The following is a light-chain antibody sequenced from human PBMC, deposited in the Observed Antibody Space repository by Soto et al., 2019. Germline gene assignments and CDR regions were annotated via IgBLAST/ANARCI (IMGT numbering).Light chain of an antibody. CDR1: QSVSSSY. V-gene: IGKV3-20*01. Sequence: EIALTQSPGPLSLSPVARATLSCSPSQSVSSSYLAWYQQKPGQAPRLLIYGASRRATGIPDRFTGSGSGTDFTLTINRVEPEDFAVYFCQQYAGSPRTFGQGTKVDIK. J-gene: IGKJ1*01. CDR3: QQYAGSPRT. CDR2: GAS.